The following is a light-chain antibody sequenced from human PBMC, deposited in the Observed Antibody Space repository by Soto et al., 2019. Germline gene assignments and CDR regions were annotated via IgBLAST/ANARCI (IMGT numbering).Light chain of an antibody. CDR2: SNN. J-gene: IGLJ2*01. CDR3: ATWDDSPNGPV. CDR1: SSNIGSNT. Sequence: QSVLTQPPSASGTPGQRVTIPCSGSSSNIGSNTVNWYQHLPGTAPKLLIYSNNQRPSGVPDRFSGSKSGTSASLAISGLQSEDEADYYCATWDDSPNGPVFGGGTKVTVL. V-gene: IGLV1-44*01.